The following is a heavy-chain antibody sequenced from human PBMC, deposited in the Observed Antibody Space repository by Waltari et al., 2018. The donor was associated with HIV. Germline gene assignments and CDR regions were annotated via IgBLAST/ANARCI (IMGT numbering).Heavy chain of an antibody. V-gene: IGHV3-23*01. Sequence: EVQLLESGGGLVQPGGSLRLSCAASGFTFSRYAMSWVRQAPGKGLEWVSAISGSGGSTYYADSVKGRFTISRDNSKNTLYLQMNSLRAEDTAVYYCAKDRDNWNYLDYWGQGTLVTVSS. CDR3: AKDRDNWNYLDY. CDR1: GFTFSRYA. CDR2: ISGSGGST. J-gene: IGHJ4*02. D-gene: IGHD1-20*01.